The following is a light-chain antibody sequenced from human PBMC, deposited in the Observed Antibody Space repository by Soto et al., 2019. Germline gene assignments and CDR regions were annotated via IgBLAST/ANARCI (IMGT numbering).Light chain of an antibody. CDR3: QQYISYSLT. CDR1: QSISTY. J-gene: IGKJ4*01. V-gene: IGKV1-5*01. Sequence: DIQMTQSPSSLSASVGDRVTITCRASQSISTYLNWYQQKPGKAPKLLIYDVSRLESGVQSRFSGSGSGTVFTLTISSLQPDDLASYYCQQYISYSLTFGGGTKVDIK. CDR2: DVS.